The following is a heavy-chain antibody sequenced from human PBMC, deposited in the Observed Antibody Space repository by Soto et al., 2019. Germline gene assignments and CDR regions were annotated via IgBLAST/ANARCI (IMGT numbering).Heavy chain of an antibody. Sequence: GASVKVSCKASGYTFTRYSIHWVRQAPGQRLEWMGWINAGNGDTEYSQRFQGRVSLTGDTSANTVYVEVSSLTSEDTAMFYCALWDYDGYSAFYIWGQGTMVTVSS. V-gene: IGHV1-3*01. CDR1: GYTFTRYS. J-gene: IGHJ3*02. D-gene: IGHD4-17*01. CDR3: ALWDYDGYSAFYI. CDR2: INAGNGDT.